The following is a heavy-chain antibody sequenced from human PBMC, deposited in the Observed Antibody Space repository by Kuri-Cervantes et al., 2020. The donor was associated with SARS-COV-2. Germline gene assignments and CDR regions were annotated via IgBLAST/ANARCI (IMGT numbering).Heavy chain of an antibody. J-gene: IGHJ4*02. V-gene: IGHV3-15*01. D-gene: IGHD2-15*01. Sequence: GGSLRLSCAASGFTFSNAWMSWVRQAPGKGLEWVGRIKSKTDGGTTDYAAPVKGRFTIPRDDSKNTLYLQMNSLRAEDTAVYYCAKDQHGIVVVVAAIDYWGQGTLVTVSS. CDR3: AKDQHGIVVVVAAIDY. CDR2: IKSKTDGGTT. CDR1: GFTFSNAW.